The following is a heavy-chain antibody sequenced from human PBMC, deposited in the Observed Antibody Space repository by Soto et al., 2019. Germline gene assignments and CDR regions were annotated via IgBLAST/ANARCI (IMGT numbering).Heavy chain of an antibody. V-gene: IGHV3-53*01. D-gene: IGHD3-22*01. CDR1: GFTVSSNY. CDR3: ARGPAPITMIVVPRGAFDI. J-gene: IGHJ3*02. CDR2: IYSGGST. Sequence: PGGSLRLSCAASGFTVSSNYMSWVRQAPGKGLEWVSAIYSGGSTYYADSVKGRFTISRDNSKNTLYLQMNSLRAEDTAVYYCARGPAPITMIVVPRGAFDIWGQGTMVTVSS.